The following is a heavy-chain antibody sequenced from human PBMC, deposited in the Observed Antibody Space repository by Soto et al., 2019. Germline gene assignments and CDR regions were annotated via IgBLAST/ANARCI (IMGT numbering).Heavy chain of an antibody. J-gene: IGHJ4*02. D-gene: IGHD5-12*01. Sequence: SETLSLTCTVSGGSISSSSYYWGWIRQPPGKGLEWIGSIYYSGSTYYNPSLKSRVTISVDTSKNQFSLKLSSVTAADTAVYYCAAPTNIVATVGFDYWGQGTLVTVSS. CDR1: GGSISSSSYY. CDR3: AAPTNIVATVGFDY. V-gene: IGHV4-39*01. CDR2: IYYSGST.